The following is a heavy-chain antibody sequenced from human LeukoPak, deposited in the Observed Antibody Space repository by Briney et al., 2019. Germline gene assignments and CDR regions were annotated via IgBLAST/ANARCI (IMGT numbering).Heavy chain of an antibody. CDR3: AREFFGMATIQARYYYYYMDV. Sequence: GASVKVSCKASGYTFTGYYMHWVRQAPGQGLEWMGWINPNSGGTNYAQKFQGRVTMTRDTSISTAYMELSRLRSDDTAVYYCAREFFGMATIQARYYYYYMDVWGKGTTVTVSS. D-gene: IGHD5-24*01. CDR1: GYTFTGYY. J-gene: IGHJ6*03. V-gene: IGHV1-2*02. CDR2: INPNSGGT.